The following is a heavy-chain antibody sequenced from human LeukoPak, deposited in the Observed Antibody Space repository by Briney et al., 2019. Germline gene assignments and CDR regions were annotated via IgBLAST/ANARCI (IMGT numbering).Heavy chain of an antibody. Sequence: GGSLRLSCAASGFTFSSYSMNWVRQAPGKGLEWVSSISSSSSYTYYADSVKGRFIISRDNAQNSLYLQMNSLRAEDTAVYYCARGAYCSGGSCYGRPPYGMDVWGKGTTVTVSS. D-gene: IGHD2-15*01. J-gene: IGHJ6*04. CDR3: ARGAYCSGGSCYGRPPYGMDV. V-gene: IGHV3-21*01. CDR1: GFTFSSYS. CDR2: ISSSSSYT.